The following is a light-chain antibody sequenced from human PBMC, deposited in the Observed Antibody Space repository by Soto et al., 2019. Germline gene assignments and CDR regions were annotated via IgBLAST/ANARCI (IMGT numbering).Light chain of an antibody. CDR2: DVS. Sequence: QSAVTQPRSVSGSPGQSVTISCTGTSSGVGGYNYVSWYQQHPGKAPKLMIYDVSKRPSGVPDRFSGSKSGNTASLTISGLQAEDEADYYCCSYAGSYTLVVFGGGTKLTVL. CDR1: SSGVGGYNY. V-gene: IGLV2-11*01. J-gene: IGLJ2*01. CDR3: CSYAGSYTLVV.